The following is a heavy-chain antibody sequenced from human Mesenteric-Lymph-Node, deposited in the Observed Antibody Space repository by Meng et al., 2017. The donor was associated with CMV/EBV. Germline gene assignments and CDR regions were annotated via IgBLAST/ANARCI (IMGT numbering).Heavy chain of an antibody. CDR3: ARAGLRLGYCSSTSCYTLNWFDP. V-gene: IGHV1-69*05. Sequence: IGWVRQAPGQGLEWMGGIIPIFGTANYAQKFQGRVTITTDESTSTAYMELSSLRSEDTAVYYCARAGLRLGYCSSTSCYTLNWFDPWGQGTLVTVSS. D-gene: IGHD2-2*02. CDR2: IIPIFGTA. J-gene: IGHJ5*02.